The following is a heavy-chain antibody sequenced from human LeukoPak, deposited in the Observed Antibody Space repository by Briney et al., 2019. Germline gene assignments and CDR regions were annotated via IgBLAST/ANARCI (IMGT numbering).Heavy chain of an antibody. D-gene: IGHD1-26*01. CDR2: IYYSGST. CDR1: GGSISSSGYY. J-gene: IGHJ4*02. CDR3: ARDSRGAQYFDY. Sequence: PSETLSLTCTVSGGSISSSGYYWGWIRQPPGKGLEWIGSIYYSGSTYYNPSLKSRVTISVDTSKNQFSLKLSSVTAADTAVYYCARDSRGAQYFDYWGQGTLVTVSS. V-gene: IGHV4-39*07.